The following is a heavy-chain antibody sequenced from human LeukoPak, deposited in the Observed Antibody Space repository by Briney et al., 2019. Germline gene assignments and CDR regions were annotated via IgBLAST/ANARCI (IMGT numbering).Heavy chain of an antibody. CDR1: GYKFNSYA. Sequence: GGSLRLSCAASGYKFNSYAMVWVRQAPGKGLEWVGRIKSKTDGGTTDYAAPVKGRFTISRDDSKNTLYLQMNSLKTEDTAVYYCTTKETGNRYCSSTSCQSGVDAFDIWGQGTMVTVSS. CDR2: IKSKTDGGTT. V-gene: IGHV3-15*01. D-gene: IGHD2-2*01. CDR3: TTKETGNRYCSSTSCQSGVDAFDI. J-gene: IGHJ3*02.